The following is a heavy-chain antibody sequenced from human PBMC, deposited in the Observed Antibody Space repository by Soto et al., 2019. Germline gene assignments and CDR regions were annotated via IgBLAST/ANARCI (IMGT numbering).Heavy chain of an antibody. CDR2: IDQDGSKT. D-gene: IGHD2-15*01. V-gene: IGHV3-7*01. Sequence: EAQLVESGGGLVQPGGCLRLSCAASGFTFSRYWMSWVRQAPGKGLEWVANIDQDGSKTCYVDSVKGRFTISRDNAKNSLYLQMNSLRDEDTAVYYCVRDLGRYCSGNTCYSAWGQGTRVTVSS. CDR3: VRDLGRYCSGNTCYSA. CDR1: GFTFSRYW. J-gene: IGHJ5*02.